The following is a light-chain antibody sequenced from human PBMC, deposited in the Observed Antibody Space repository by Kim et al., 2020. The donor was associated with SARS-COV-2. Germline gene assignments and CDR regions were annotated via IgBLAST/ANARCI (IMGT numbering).Light chain of an antibody. Sequence: VSGSPGQSITISCTGTSSDVGSYNLVSWYQQHPGKAPKLMIYEVSKQPSGVSNRFSGSKSGNTASLTISGLQAEDEADYYCCSYVVFGGGTQLTVL. CDR2: EVS. V-gene: IGLV2-23*02. J-gene: IGLJ2*01. CDR3: CSYVV. CDR1: SSDVGSYNL.